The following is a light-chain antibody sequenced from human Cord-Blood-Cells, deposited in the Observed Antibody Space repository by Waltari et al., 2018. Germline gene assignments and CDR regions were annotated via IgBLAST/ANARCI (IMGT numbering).Light chain of an antibody. CDR2: KGS. CDR1: VLAKKY. CDR3: YSAADNNYV. Sequence: SYELTQPSSVSVSPGQTARITCSGDVLAKKYARWFQQKPGQAPVLVIYKGSERPSGIPERFSGSSSGTTVTLTISGAQVEDEADYYCYSAADNNYVFGTGTKVTVL. V-gene: IGLV3-27*01. J-gene: IGLJ1*01.